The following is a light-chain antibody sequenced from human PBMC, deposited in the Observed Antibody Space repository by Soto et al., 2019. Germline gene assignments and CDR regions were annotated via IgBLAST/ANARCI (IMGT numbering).Light chain of an antibody. CDR3: QTWGTGIPV. V-gene: IGLV4-69*01. CDR1: SGHSSYP. Sequence: QLVLTQSPSASASLGASVKLTCTLSSGHSSYPIAWHQQQPEKGPRFFMKVNSDGSHSKGDGIPDRFSGASSGAERYLTISSLQSEDEADYYCQTWGTGIPVFGGGTKLTVL. J-gene: IGLJ2*01. CDR2: VNSDGSH.